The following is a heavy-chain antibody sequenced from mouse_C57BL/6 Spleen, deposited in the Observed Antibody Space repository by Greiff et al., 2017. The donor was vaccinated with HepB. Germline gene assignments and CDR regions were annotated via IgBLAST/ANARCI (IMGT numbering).Heavy chain of an antibody. CDR3: ARVTTVVANYAMDY. D-gene: IGHD1-1*01. V-gene: IGHV1-81*01. Sequence: VQLQQSGAELARPGASVKLSCKASGYTFTSYGISWVKQRTGQGLEWIGEIYPRSGNTYYNEKFKGKATLTADKSSSKAYMELRSLTSEDSAVYFCARVTTVVANYAMDYWGQGTSVTVSS. CDR1: GYTFTSYG. CDR2: IYPRSGNT. J-gene: IGHJ4*01.